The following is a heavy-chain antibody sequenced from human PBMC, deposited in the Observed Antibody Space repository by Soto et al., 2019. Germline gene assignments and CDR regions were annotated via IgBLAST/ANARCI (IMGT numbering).Heavy chain of an antibody. CDR2: VSASGLNT. Sequence: GGSLRLSCAASGFTFSTYAMAWVRQAPGKGLEWVSGVSASGLNTDYADPVKGRFYISRDNSKNTVYLQMNSLRAEDTAVYFCARAFGGSFDCLDYWGQGTLVTVSS. D-gene: IGHD1-26*01. V-gene: IGHV3-23*01. J-gene: IGHJ4*02. CDR1: GFTFSTYA. CDR3: ARAFGGSFDCLDY.